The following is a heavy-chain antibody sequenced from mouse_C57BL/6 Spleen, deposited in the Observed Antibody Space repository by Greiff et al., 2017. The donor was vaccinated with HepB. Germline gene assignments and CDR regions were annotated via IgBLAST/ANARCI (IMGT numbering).Heavy chain of an antibody. CDR3: ASPDYGSSFPY. D-gene: IGHD1-1*01. J-gene: IGHJ2*01. V-gene: IGHV1-82*01. CDR1: GYAFSSSW. CDR2: IYPGDGDT. Sequence: VQLQQSGPELVKPGASVKISCKASGYAFSSSWMNWVKQRPGKGLEWIGRIYPGDGDTNYNGKFKGKATLTADKSSSTAYMQLSSLTSEDSAVYFGASPDYGSSFPYWGQGTTLTVSS.